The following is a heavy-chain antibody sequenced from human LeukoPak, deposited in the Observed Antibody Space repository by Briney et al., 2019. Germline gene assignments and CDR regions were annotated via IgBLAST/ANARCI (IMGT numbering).Heavy chain of an antibody. V-gene: IGHV1-69*04. CDR1: GGTFSSYA. CDR3: VRGLWFGAQSYGMDV. D-gene: IGHD3-10*01. J-gene: IGHJ6*02. CDR2: IIPILGIA. Sequence: SVKVSCKASGGTFSSYAISWVRQAPGQGLEWMGRIIPILGIANYAQKFQGRVTITADKSTSTAYMELSSLRSEDTAVYYCVRGLWFGAQSYGMDVWGQGTTVTVSS.